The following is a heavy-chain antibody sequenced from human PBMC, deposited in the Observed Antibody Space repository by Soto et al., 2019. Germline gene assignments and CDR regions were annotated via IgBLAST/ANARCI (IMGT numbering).Heavy chain of an antibody. CDR2: IKPDGTYT. J-gene: IGHJ5*02. CDR1: GFSFGSSW. CDR3: AGGGSAYYNL. D-gene: IGHD3-22*01. Sequence: GGSLRLSCAASGFSFGSSWMHWARQAPGGGLVWVSRIKPDGTYTTYADSVKGRFTISRDNAKNTLSLQMNSLTAEDTAVYYCAGGGSAYYNLWGQGTLVTVSS. V-gene: IGHV3-74*01.